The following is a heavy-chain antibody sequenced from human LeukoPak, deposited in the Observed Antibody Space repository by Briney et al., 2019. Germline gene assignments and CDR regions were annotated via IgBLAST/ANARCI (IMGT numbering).Heavy chain of an antibody. V-gene: IGHV3-30*04. J-gene: IGHJ4*02. CDR2: ISYDGSNN. CDR3: ARDAVHRYSSGWYQAGGFDY. Sequence: GGSLRLSCAASGFTFISYAMHWVRQAPGKGLEWVAVISYDGSNNYYADSVKGRFTISRDNSKNTLYLQMNSLRAEDTAVYYCARDAVHRYSSGWYQAGGFDYWGQGTLVTVSS. D-gene: IGHD6-19*01. CDR1: GFTFISYA.